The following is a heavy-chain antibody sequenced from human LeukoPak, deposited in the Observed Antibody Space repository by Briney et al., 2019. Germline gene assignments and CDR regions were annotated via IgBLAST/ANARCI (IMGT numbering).Heavy chain of an antibody. D-gene: IGHD3-22*01. J-gene: IGHJ4*02. Sequence: SETLSLTCTVTGDSISSTSGFWGWIRQPPGKGMEWIGTIHYAGTIYYNPSFKSRLTISVDTSKNQFSLKLSSVTAADTAVYYCAGEYDSSGNHFDYWGQGTLVTVSS. CDR1: GDSISSTSGF. CDR3: AGEYDSSGNHFDY. CDR2: IHYAGTI. V-gene: IGHV4-39*07.